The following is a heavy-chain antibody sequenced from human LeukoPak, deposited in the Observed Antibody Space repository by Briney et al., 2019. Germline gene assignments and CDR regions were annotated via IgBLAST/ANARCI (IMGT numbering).Heavy chain of an antibody. D-gene: IGHD1-1*01. V-gene: IGHV1-69*05. CDR1: GGTFSSYA. CDR2: IIPIFGTA. CDR3: ATASTTGTAGDDAFDI. Sequence: ASVKVSCKASGGTFSSYAISWVRQAPGQGLEWMGGIIPIFGTANYAQKFQGRVTITTDESTSTAYMELSSLRSEDTAVYYCATASTTGTAGDDAFDIWGQGTMVTVSS. J-gene: IGHJ3*02.